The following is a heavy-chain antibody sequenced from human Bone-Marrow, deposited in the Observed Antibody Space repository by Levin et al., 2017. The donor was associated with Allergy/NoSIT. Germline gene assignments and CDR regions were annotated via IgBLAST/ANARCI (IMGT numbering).Heavy chain of an antibody. Sequence: GESLKISCTASGYSFSTFSIGWVRQRPGEGLEWMGVIFPGDSQTRYRPSLAGQITISADMSTNTAYLQWISLKASDTALYYCARSVWSGFSASEYWGPGTLVTVSA. D-gene: IGHD3-3*01. V-gene: IGHV5-51*01. CDR2: IFPGDSQT. CDR1: GYSFSTFS. J-gene: IGHJ4*02. CDR3: ARSVWSGFSASEY.